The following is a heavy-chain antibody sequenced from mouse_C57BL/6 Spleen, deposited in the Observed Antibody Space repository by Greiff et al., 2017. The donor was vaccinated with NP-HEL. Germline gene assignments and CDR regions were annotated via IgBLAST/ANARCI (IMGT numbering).Heavy chain of an antibody. Sequence: QVHVKQSGAELARPGASVKLSCKASGYTFTSYGISWVKQRTGQGLEWIGEIYPRSGNTYYNEKFKGKATLTADKSSSTAYMELRSLTSEDSAVYFCARRGDYDRGAMDYWGQGTSVTVSS. J-gene: IGHJ4*01. D-gene: IGHD2-4*01. CDR3: ARRGDYDRGAMDY. CDR2: IYPRSGNT. V-gene: IGHV1-81*01. CDR1: GYTFTSYG.